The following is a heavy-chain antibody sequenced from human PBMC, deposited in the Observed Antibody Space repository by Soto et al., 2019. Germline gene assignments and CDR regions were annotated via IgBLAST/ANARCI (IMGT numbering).Heavy chain of an antibody. J-gene: IGHJ5*02. D-gene: IGHD3-3*01. V-gene: IGHV2-5*02. Sequence: SGPTLVNPTQTLTLTCTFSGFSLSTRGVGVGWIRQPPVKALEWLALIYWDDDKRYSPSLKSRLTITKDTSKNQVVLTMTNMDPVDTATYYFVHRHVTIFAVVPTDWFDPWGQGTLVTVSS. CDR2: IYWDDDK. CDR1: GFSLSTRGVG. CDR3: VHRHVTIFAVVPTDWFDP.